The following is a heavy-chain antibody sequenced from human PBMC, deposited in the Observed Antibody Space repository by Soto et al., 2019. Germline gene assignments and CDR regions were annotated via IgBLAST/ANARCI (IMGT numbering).Heavy chain of an antibody. CDR1: GFTFSSYG. CDR2: ISYDGSNK. V-gene: IGHV3-30*18. J-gene: IGHJ5*02. Sequence: QVQLVESGGGVVQPGRSLRLSCAASGFTFSSYGMHWVRQAPGKGLEWVAVISYDGSNKYYADSVKGRFTISRDNSKNTLYLQMNSLRAEDTAVYYCAKDRIPWGQGTLVTVSS. CDR3: AKDRIP.